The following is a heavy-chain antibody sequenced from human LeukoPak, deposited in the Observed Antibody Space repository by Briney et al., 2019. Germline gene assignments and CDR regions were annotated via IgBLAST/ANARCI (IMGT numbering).Heavy chain of an antibody. CDR1: GYTFTGYY. Sequence: ASVKVSCKASGYTFTGYYMHWVRQAPGQGLEWMGIINPSGGSTSYAQKFQGRVTMTRDTSTSTVYMELSSLRSEDTAVYYCARGALGDGYNSPSAFDIWDQGTMVTVSS. D-gene: IGHD5-24*01. J-gene: IGHJ3*02. V-gene: IGHV1-46*01. CDR3: ARGALGDGYNSPSAFDI. CDR2: INPSGGST.